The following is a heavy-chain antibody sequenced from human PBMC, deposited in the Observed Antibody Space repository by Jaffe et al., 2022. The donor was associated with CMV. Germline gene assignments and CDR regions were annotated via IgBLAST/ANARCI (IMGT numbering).Heavy chain of an antibody. CDR1: GFSVSSNY. J-gene: IGHJ6*02. D-gene: IGHD6-25*01. Sequence: EVQLVESGGGLIQPGGSLRLSCAASGFSVSSNYMSWVRRAPGKGLQFVSILYVSGATYYADSVKGRFTISRDNSKNTLYLQMNSLRVEDTAIYYCATRALSGYYYGMDVWGQGTTVTVSS. CDR3: ATRALSGYYYGMDV. CDR2: LYVSGAT. V-gene: IGHV3-53*01.